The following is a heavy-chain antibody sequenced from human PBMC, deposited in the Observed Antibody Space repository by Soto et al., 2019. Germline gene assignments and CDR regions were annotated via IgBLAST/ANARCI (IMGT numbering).Heavy chain of an antibody. J-gene: IGHJ5*02. CDR2: ITVSGAST. D-gene: IGHD1-26*01. CDR1: GFAFSNYP. Sequence: EVQLLESGGALVQPGGSLRLSCAASGFAFSNYPMSWVRQAPGKGLEWVSGITVSGASTYYADSVKGRFTISRDNYKNILNLEMNSLRAEDTAVYYCAKEGSTLRVGNWFDTWGQGALVTVSS. CDR3: AKEGSTLRVGNWFDT. V-gene: IGHV3-23*01.